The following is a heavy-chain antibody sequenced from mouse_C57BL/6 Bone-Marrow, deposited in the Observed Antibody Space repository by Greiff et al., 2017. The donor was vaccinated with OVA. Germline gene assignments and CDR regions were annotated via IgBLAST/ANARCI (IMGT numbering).Heavy chain of an antibody. CDR2: INPSTGGT. D-gene: IGHD1-1*01. V-gene: IGHV1-42*01. CDR1: GYSFTGYY. CDR3: ARRLRSLDY. J-gene: IGHJ2*01. Sequence: EVQLQQSGPELVKPGASVKISCKASGYSFTGYYMNWVKQSPEKSLEWIGEINPSTGGTTYNQKFKAKATLTVDKSSSTAYMQLKSLTSEDSAVYYCARRLRSLDYWGQGTTLTVSS.